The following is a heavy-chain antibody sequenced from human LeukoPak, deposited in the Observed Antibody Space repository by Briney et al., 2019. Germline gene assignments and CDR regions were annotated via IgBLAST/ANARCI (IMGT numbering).Heavy chain of an antibody. Sequence: GGSLRLSCAASGFTFSSYGMHWVRQAPGKGLEWVSVIYSGGSTYYADSVKGRFTISRHNSKNTLYLQMNSLRAEDTAVYYCARDAPKDYYYYYGMDVWGQGTTVTVSS. J-gene: IGHJ6*02. CDR3: ARDAPKDYYYYYGMDV. CDR2: IYSGGST. V-gene: IGHV3-53*04. CDR1: GFTFSSYG.